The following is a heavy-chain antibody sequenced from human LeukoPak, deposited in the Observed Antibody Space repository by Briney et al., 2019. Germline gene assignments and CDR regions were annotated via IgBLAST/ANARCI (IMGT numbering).Heavy chain of an antibody. CDR1: GFTFDDYG. Sequence: GGSLRLSCAASGFTFDDYGMSWVRQAPGKGLEWVSGISWNSGSIGYADSVKGRFTISRDNAKNSLYLQMNSLRAEDTALYYCAKDYYGSGSYSRFAFDIWGQGTMVTVSS. V-gene: IGHV3-9*01. CDR3: AKDYYGSGSYSRFAFDI. CDR2: ISWNSGSI. D-gene: IGHD3-10*01. J-gene: IGHJ3*02.